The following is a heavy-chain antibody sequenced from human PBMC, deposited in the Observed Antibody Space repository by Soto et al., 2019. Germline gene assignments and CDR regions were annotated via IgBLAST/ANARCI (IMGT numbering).Heavy chain of an antibody. CDR2: IWYDGSNK. J-gene: IGHJ6*03. V-gene: IGHV3-33*06. CDR3: AKAIIASRPYNFYYMDV. D-gene: IGHD6-6*01. CDR1: GFTFSNSG. Sequence: QVQLVESGGGVVQPGRSLRLSCAASGFTFSNSGMHWVRQAPGKGLEWVAVIWYDGSNKYYADSVKGRFTISRDNSKNTLYLQMNSLRAEDTAVYYCAKAIIASRPYNFYYMDVWGKGTTVTGSS.